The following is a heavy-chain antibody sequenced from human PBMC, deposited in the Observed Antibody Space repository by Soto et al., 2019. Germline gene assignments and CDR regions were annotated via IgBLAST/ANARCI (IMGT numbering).Heavy chain of an antibody. CDR3: ARVSHYDFWSGRMWYYYGMDV. Sequence: SETLSLTCTVSGGSISSYYWSWIRQPPGKGLEWIGYIYYSGSTNYNPSLKSRVTISVDTSKNQFSLKLSSVTAADTAVYYCARVSHYDFWSGRMWYYYGMDVWGQGTTVTVSS. CDR2: IYYSGST. D-gene: IGHD3-3*01. V-gene: IGHV4-59*01. J-gene: IGHJ6*02. CDR1: GGSISSYY.